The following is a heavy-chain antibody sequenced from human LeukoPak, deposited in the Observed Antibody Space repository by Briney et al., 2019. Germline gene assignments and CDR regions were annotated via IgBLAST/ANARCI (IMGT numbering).Heavy chain of an antibody. V-gene: IGHV1-69*13. J-gene: IGHJ4*02. Sequence: GASVKVSCKASGGTFSSYAISWVRQAPGQGLEWMGGIIPIFGTANYAQKFQGRVTITADESTSTAYMELSSLRSEDTAVYYCARSSGDFWSGYWLDYWGQGTLVTVSS. CDR2: IIPIFGTA. CDR1: GGTFSSYA. CDR3: ARSSGDFWSGYWLDY. D-gene: IGHD3-3*01.